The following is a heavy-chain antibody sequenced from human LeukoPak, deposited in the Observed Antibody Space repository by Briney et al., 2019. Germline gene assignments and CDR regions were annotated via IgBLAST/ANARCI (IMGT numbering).Heavy chain of an antibody. D-gene: IGHD5-12*01. CDR2: INTDGSST. CDR3: ARDLDGYRSGNGA. CDR1: GFTFSNYW. V-gene: IGHV3-74*01. Sequence: GGSLRLSCAAFGFTFSNYWMHWVRQAPGKGLVWVSRINTDGSSTDYADSVKGRFTISRDNAKNTLYPQMNSLRAEDTAVYYCARDLDGYRSGNGAWGQGTLVTVSS. J-gene: IGHJ5*02.